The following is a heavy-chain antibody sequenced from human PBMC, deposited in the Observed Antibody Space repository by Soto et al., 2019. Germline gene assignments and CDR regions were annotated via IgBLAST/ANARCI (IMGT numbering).Heavy chain of an antibody. CDR1: GFSFGGYN. CDR2: ITSGLTT. V-gene: IGHV3-48*02. Sequence: LRLSCAASGFSFGGYNMNWVRQAPGKGLEWVSHITSGLTTHYADFVQGRFTISRDNAKNSLYLEMNDLRDEDTAVYYCARDTSHGVTIGGLDSWGQGXLVTVSS. J-gene: IGHJ4*02. D-gene: IGHD3-16*01. CDR3: ARDTSHGVTIGGLDS.